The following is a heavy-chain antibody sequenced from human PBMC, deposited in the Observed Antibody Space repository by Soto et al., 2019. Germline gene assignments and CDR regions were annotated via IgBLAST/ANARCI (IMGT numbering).Heavy chain of an antibody. J-gene: IGHJ5*02. D-gene: IGHD3-22*01. CDR1: GGSISSGGYY. CDR3: ARGQYYYDSSGYYLGWFDP. CDR2: IYYSGST. Sequence: QVQLQESGPGLVKPSQTLSLTCTVSGGSISSGGYYWSWIRQHPGKGLEWIGYIYYSGSTYYNPSLKSRVTISVDTSKNQFSLKLSSVTAADTAVYYCARGQYYYDSSGYYLGWFDPWGQGTLVTVSS. V-gene: IGHV4-31*03.